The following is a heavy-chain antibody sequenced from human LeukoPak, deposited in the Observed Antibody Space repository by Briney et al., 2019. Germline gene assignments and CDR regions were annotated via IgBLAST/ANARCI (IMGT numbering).Heavy chain of an antibody. Sequence: GASVKVSCKASGYTFTDYYMHWVRQAPGQGFEWMGWINPNDGDTNYAQKCQGRVTMTRDTSISTAHMEVSRLRSDDTAVYYCARANFLYCRITTCLFDYWGQGTLVTVSS. CDR1: GYTFTDYY. J-gene: IGHJ4*02. CDR3: ARANFLYCRITTCLFDY. CDR2: INPNDGDT. D-gene: IGHD2-2*01. V-gene: IGHV1-2*02.